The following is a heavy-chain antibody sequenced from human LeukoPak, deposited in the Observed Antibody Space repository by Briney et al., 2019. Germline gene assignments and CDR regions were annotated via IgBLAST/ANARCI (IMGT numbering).Heavy chain of an antibody. D-gene: IGHD5-12*01. CDR2: ISRSGDST. J-gene: IGHJ5*02. CDR3: AKEQRGYTGYAVGSWFDP. CDR1: GFTFSSYA. V-gene: IGHV3-23*01. Sequence: GGSLRLSRAASGFTFSSYAMSWVRQAPGKGLEWVSAISRSGDSTYYADSVKGRFTISRDNSKNTLYLQMNSLRAEDTAVYYCAKEQRGYTGYAVGSWFDPWGQGTLVTVSS.